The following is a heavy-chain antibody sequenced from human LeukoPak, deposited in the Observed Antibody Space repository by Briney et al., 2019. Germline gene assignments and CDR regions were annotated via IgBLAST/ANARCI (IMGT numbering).Heavy chain of an antibody. CDR3: AARRLTMTTEIDY. CDR2: IHYDGYNK. Sequence: PGGSLRLSCATSGFSCSRFAIHWVRQAPGKGLDWVAFIHYDGYNKYYSDSVKGRFTISRDNSKNTVYLQMNSLRAEDTALYYCAARRLTMTTEIDYWGQGTLVTVSS. CDR1: GFSCSRFA. J-gene: IGHJ4*02. V-gene: IGHV3-30*02. D-gene: IGHD4-11*01.